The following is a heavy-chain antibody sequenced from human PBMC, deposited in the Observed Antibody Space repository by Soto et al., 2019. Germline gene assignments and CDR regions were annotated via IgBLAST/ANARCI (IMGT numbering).Heavy chain of an antibody. V-gene: IGHV4-30-2*01. CDR2: IYHSGST. CDR1: GGSISSGGYP. J-gene: IGHJ4*02. Sequence: TLSLTCTVSGGSISSGGYPWSWIRQPPGKGLEWIGYIYHSGSTYYNPSLKSRVTISVDRSKNQFSLKLSSVTAADTAVYYCARASTTVTTLDYWGQGTLVTVSS. D-gene: IGHD4-17*01. CDR3: ARASTTVTTLDY.